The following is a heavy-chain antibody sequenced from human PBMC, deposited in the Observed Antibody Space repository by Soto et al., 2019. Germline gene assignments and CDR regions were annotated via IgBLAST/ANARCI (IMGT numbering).Heavy chain of an antibody. Sequence: GGSLRLSCAASGFTFSSYSMNWVRQAPGKGLEWVSSISSSSSYIYYADSVKGRFTISRDNAKNSLYLQMNSLRAEDTAVYYRASARAIKGRFLASNTNWFDPWGQGTLVTVSS. D-gene: IGHD3-3*01. V-gene: IGHV3-21*01. CDR2: ISSSSSYI. CDR3: ASARAIKGRFLASNTNWFDP. CDR1: GFTFSSYS. J-gene: IGHJ5*02.